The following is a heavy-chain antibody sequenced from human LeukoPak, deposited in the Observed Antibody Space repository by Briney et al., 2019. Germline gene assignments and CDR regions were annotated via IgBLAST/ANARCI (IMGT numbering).Heavy chain of an antibody. D-gene: IGHD6-6*01. CDR3: AKDPHWPLRIAARGFDY. CDR1: GFTFSSYA. V-gene: IGHV3-30*02. CDR2: IRYDGSNK. J-gene: IGHJ4*02. Sequence: SGGSLRLSCAASGFTFSSYAMSWVRQAPGKGLEWVAFIRYDGSNKYYADSVKGRFTISRDNSKNTLYLQMNSLRAEDTAVYYCAKDPHWPLRIAARGFDYWGQGTLVTVSS.